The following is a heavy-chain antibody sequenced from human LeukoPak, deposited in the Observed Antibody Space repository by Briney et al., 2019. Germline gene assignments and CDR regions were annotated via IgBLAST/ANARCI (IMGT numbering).Heavy chain of an antibody. CDR2: ITTSSSTV. Sequence: PGGSLRLSCAASGFTFSSYEMNWVRQAPGKGLEWISYITTSSSTVYYADSVKGRFTISRDNAGNSLYLQMNSLRAGDTALYYCARDLGYYHGSGSHFPLQYWGPGTRVTVSA. J-gene: IGHJ4*02. CDR1: GFTFSSYE. D-gene: IGHD3-10*01. V-gene: IGHV3-48*01. CDR3: ARDLGYYHGSGSHFPLQY.